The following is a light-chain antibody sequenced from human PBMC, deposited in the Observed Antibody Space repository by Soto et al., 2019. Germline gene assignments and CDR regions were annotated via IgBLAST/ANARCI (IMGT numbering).Light chain of an antibody. J-gene: IGKJ3*01. V-gene: IGKV4-1*01. CDR3: QQYGSSPPPFT. Sequence: DIVMTQSPDSLAVSLGERATINCESSQSVLYSHNNKNCLAWYQQRPGQPPKLLIYWASTRESGVPDRFSGSGSGTDFTLTISSLQAEDAAVYYCQQYGSSPPPFTFGPGTKVDIK. CDR2: WAS. CDR1: QSVLYSHNNKNC.